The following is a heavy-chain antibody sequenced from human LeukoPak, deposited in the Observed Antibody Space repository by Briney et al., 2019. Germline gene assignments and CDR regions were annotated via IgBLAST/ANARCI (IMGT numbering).Heavy chain of an antibody. V-gene: IGHV4-59*08. CDR1: GSSISSYY. Sequence: PSETLSLTCTVSGSSISSYYWSWIRQPPRKGLGWVGYIYYSGSTNYNPPLKSRVTISVDTAKNQFSLKLSYVTAADAAVYYCARYYYDYVWGSYRPLYYFDYWGQGTLVSVSS. CDR2: IYYSGST. J-gene: IGHJ4*02. CDR3: ARYYYDYVWGSYRPLYYFDY. D-gene: IGHD3-16*02.